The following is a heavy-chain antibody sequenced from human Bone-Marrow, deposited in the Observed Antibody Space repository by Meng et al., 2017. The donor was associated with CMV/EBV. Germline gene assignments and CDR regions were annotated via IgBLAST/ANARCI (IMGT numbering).Heavy chain of an antibody. CDR2: IYPGDSDT. D-gene: IGHD6-6*01. CDR3: ARWGSSSKRGFDY. V-gene: IGHV5-51*01. CDR1: GYTFIGYY. Sequence: KVSCKASGYTFIGYYMHWVRQMPGKGLEWMGIIYPGDSDTRYSPSFQGQVTISADKSISTAYLQWSSLKASDTAMYYCARWGSSSKRGFDYWGQGTLVTVSS. J-gene: IGHJ4*02.